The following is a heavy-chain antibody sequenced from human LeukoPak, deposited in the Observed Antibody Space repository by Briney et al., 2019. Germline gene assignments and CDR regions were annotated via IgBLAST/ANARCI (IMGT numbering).Heavy chain of an antibody. CDR1: GGSMNTYY. CDR3: ARIIAAAENWFDP. J-gene: IGHJ5*02. CDR2: IHISGNT. V-gene: IGHV4-4*07. D-gene: IGHD6-13*01. Sequence: SETLSLTCTVSGGSMNTYYWSWIRQPAGKGLEWIGRIHISGNTNYNPSLKSRVTMSIDTSQNQFSLTLNSVTAADPAVYYCARIIAAAENWFDPWGRGTLVTVSS.